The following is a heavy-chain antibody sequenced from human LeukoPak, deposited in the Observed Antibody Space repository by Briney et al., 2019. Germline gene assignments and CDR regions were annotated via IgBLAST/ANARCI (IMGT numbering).Heavy chain of an antibody. D-gene: IGHD6-6*01. CDR2: IWYDGSNK. CDR3: ARDVGRPGYYFDY. Sequence: GGSLRLSCAASGFTFSSYGMHWVRQAPGKGLEWVAVIWYDGSNKYYADSVKGRFTISRDNSKNTLYLQMNSLRAEDTAVYYCARDVGRPGYYFDYWGQGTLVTVSS. V-gene: IGHV3-33*01. J-gene: IGHJ4*02. CDR1: GFTFSSYG.